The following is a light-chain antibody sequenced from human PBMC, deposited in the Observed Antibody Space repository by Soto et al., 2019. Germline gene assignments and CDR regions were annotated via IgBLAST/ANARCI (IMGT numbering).Light chain of an antibody. Sequence: SYELTQSPSVSVAPGETATITCGGNDIGSKSVHWYQQKPGRAPIMVISYDSARPSGIPERFSGSNSGSTATLTISGVEVGDEADYYGQVCDGATDRPVFGGGTKVTVL. V-gene: IGLV3-21*01. CDR2: YDS. CDR3: QVCDGATDRPV. CDR1: DIGSKS. J-gene: IGLJ2*01.